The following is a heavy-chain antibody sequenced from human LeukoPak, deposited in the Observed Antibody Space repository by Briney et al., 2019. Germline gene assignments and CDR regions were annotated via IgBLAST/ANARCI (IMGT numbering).Heavy chain of an antibody. D-gene: IGHD5-12*01. Sequence: GGSLRLSCAASGFTFSSYGMHWVRQAPGKGLEWVAVISYDGSNKYYADSVKGRFTISRDNSKNPLYLQMNSLRAEDTAVYYCAKDGRTSGYDWNFDYWGQGTLVTVSS. V-gene: IGHV3-30*18. J-gene: IGHJ4*02. CDR3: AKDGRTSGYDWNFDY. CDR2: ISYDGSNK. CDR1: GFTFSSYG.